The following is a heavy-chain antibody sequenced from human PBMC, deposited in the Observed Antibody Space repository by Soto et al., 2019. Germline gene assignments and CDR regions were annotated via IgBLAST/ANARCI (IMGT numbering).Heavy chain of an antibody. CDR2: IIPILGIA. V-gene: IGHV1-69*08. Sequence: QVQLVQSGAGVKKPGSSVKVSCKASGGTFSSYTISWVRQAPGQGLEWMGRIIPILGIANYAQKFQGRVTITADKSTSTAYMELSSLRSEDTAVYYCARDRSRPNTVVVPVHGKEVVWFDPWGQGTLVTVSS. J-gene: IGHJ5*02. D-gene: IGHD2-2*01. CDR1: GGTFSSYT. CDR3: ARDRSRPNTVVVPVHGKEVVWFDP.